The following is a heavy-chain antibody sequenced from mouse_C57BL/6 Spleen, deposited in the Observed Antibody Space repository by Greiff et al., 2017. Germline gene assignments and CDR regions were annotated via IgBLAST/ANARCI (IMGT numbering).Heavy chain of an antibody. D-gene: IGHD2-1*01. V-gene: IGHV1-64*01. CDR1: GYTFTSYW. CDR3: ARIYYCNYDAMDD. Sequence: QVQLQQPGAELVKPGASVKLSCKASGYTFTSYWMHWVKQRPGQGLEWIGMIHPNSGSTNYNEKFKSKATLTVDKSSSTAYMQLSSLTSEDSAVYYCARIYYCNYDAMDDWGQGTSVTVSS. CDR2: IHPNSGST. J-gene: IGHJ4*01.